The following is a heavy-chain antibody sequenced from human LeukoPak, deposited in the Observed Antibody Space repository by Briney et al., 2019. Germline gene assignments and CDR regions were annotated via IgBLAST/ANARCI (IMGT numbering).Heavy chain of an antibody. CDR3: ARVAITIFGVVIDIIDY. V-gene: IGHV1-2*02. D-gene: IGHD3-3*01. J-gene: IGHJ4*02. CDR2: INPNSGGT. CDR1: GYTFTGYY. Sequence: ASVKVSCKASGYTFTGYYMHWVRQAPGQGLEWMRWINPNSGGTNYAQKFQGRVTMTRDTSISTAYMELSRLRSDDTAVYYCARVAITIFGVVIDIIDYWGQGTLVTVSS.